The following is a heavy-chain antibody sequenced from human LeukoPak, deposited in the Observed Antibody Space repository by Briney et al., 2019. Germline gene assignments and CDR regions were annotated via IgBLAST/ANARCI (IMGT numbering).Heavy chain of an antibody. D-gene: IGHD5-24*01. V-gene: IGHV3-7*01. CDR2: IKKDGSEQ. J-gene: IGHJ4*02. CDR3: ARDLGWLQSDY. Sequence: GGSLRLSCAASGFIFTDYWMYWVRQAPGRGLAWVATIKKDGSEQYYVDSMKGRLTISRDNAKNSVYLQIHNLRAEDTAVYYCARDLGWLQSDYWGQGTLVTVSS. CDR1: GFIFTDYW.